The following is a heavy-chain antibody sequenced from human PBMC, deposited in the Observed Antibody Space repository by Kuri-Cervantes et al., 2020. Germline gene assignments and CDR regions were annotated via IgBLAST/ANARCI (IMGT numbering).Heavy chain of an antibody. CDR2: IIPIFGTA. J-gene: IGHJ4*02. CDR1: GDTFSNYS. CDR3: ARAPIQLWPKRLDY. V-gene: IGHV1-69*05. D-gene: IGHD5-18*01. Sequence: SVKVSCKASGDTFSNYSISWVRQAPGQGLEWMGGIIPIFGTANYAQKFQGRVTITRDTSASTAYMELSSLRSEDTAVYYCARAPIQLWPKRLDYWGQGTLVTVSS.